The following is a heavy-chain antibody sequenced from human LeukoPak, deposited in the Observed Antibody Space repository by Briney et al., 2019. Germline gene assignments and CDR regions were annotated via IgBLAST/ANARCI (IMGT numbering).Heavy chain of an antibody. D-gene: IGHD6-19*01. V-gene: IGHV1-2*06. Sequence: GASVKVSCKVSGYTLTGLSMHWVRQAPGQGLEWMGRINPNSGGTNYAQKFQGRVTMTRDTSISTAYMELSRLKSDDTALYYCARVAMADSQDPVWLPSHHGGADYWGQGTLVTVSS. CDR2: INPNSGGT. CDR3: ARVAMADSQDPVWLPSHHGGADY. J-gene: IGHJ4*02. CDR1: GYTLTGLS.